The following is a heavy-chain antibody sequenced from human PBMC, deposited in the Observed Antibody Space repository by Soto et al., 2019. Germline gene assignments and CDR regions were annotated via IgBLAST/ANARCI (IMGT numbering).Heavy chain of an antibody. J-gene: IGHJ4*02. Sequence: SETLSLTCSVSGGSISSYYWSWIRLPPGKGLEWIGCFYYSGTTNYNPSLKSRVTMSIDTSTNQFSLKLTSVTAADTAVYYCTRHEGGAAADRPLDYWGQGTLVTVSS. V-gene: IGHV4-59*08. D-gene: IGHD6-13*01. CDR2: FYYSGTT. CDR1: GGSISSYY. CDR3: TRHEGGAAADRPLDY.